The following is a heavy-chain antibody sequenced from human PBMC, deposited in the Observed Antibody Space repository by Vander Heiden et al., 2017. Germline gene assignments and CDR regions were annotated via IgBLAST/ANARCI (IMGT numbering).Heavy chain of an antibody. V-gene: IGHV4-34*01. CDR1: GGSFSGYY. CDR2: INHSGST. J-gene: IGHJ4*02. Sequence: QVQLQQWGAGLLKPSETLSLTCAAYGGSFSGYYWSWIRQPPGKGLEWIGEINHSGSTNDNPSLKSRVTISVDTSKNQFSLKLSSVTAADTAVYYCARGVGASIQTDLDYWGQGTLVTVSS. CDR3: ARGVGASIQTDLDY. D-gene: IGHD1-26*01.